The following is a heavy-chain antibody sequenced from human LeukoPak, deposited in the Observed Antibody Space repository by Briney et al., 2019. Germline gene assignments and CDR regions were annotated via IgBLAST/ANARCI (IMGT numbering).Heavy chain of an antibody. Sequence: GGSLRLSCAVSGFTVSTNYMNWVRQAPGKGLEWVSVIYSGGTTNYADSVKGRFTISRDNAKNSLYLQMNSLRAEDTAVYYCARESGNGYVDVWGQGTTVTVSS. CDR2: IYSGGTT. V-gene: IGHV3-53*01. D-gene: IGHD1-26*01. CDR3: ARESGNGYVDV. J-gene: IGHJ6*02. CDR1: GFTVSTNY.